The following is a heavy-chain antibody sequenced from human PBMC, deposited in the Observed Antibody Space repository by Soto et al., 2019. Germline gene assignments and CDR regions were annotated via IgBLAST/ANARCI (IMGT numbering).Heavy chain of an antibody. CDR2: INAGNGNT. CDR1: VFSFIDYS. Sequence: GXSVKVSCKASVFSFIDYSILWVRQAPGQSLEWLGWINAGNGNTKYSHKFQDRVTITSDTSATTTYMELRSLRSEDTAVFYCARSAKKTWLPDFWGQGTLVTGSS. D-gene: IGHD5-12*01. V-gene: IGHV1-3*01. CDR3: ARSAKKTWLPDF. J-gene: IGHJ1*01.